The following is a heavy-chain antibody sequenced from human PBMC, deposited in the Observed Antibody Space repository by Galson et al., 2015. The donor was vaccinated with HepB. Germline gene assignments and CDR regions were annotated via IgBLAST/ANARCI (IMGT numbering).Heavy chain of an antibody. CDR3: ARAASGYDFSLDY. D-gene: IGHD5-12*01. Sequence: SVKVSCKASGGTFSSYTISWVRQAPGQGLEWMGRIIPILGIANYAQKFQGRVTITADKATSTAYMELSSLRSEDSAVYYCARAASGYDFSLDYWGQGTLVTVSS. CDR2: IIPILGIA. J-gene: IGHJ4*02. V-gene: IGHV1-69*02. CDR1: GGTFSSYT.